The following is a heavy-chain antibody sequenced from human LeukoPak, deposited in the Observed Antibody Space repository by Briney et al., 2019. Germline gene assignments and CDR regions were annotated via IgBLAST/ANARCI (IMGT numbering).Heavy chain of an antibody. CDR1: GFTFRSYW. CDR2: INSDGSST. Sequence: GGSLSLACAASGFTFRSYWVHWVRQTPEKGLVWVSRINSDGSSTSYADSVKGRFTISRDNAKNTLYLQMKSLRAEDTAVYYCARKLGVNRYFDLWGRGTLVTVSS. D-gene: IGHD7-27*01. CDR3: ARKLGVNRYFDL. J-gene: IGHJ2*01. V-gene: IGHV3-74*01.